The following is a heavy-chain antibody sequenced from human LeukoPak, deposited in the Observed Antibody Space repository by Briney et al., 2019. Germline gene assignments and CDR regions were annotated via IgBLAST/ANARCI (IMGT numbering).Heavy chain of an antibody. J-gene: IGHJ4*02. CDR1: GFTFSNYA. CDR3: GRDPSARVTIDF. CDR2: VSHDGRNQ. Sequence: GGSLRLSCAASGFTFSNYAMHWVRQAPGKGLEWVAIVSHDGRNQYYAESVKGRFTISRDSFKNTVSLQMNSLRAGDSALYYCGRDPSARVTIDFWGQGTLVTVSS. D-gene: IGHD5-24*01. V-gene: IGHV3-30*04.